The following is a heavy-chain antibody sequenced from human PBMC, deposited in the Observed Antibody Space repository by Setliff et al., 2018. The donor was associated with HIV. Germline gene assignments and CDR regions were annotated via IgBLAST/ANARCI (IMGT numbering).Heavy chain of an antibody. CDR3: ARVSITYWYSIPTFYYYYMDV. V-gene: IGHV4-34*01. D-gene: IGHD2-15*01. Sequence: PSQTLSLTCAVYGGSFSGYHWNWIRQPPGKGLEWIGEINHSGRTNYNPSLKSRVTISVDTSKNQFSLKLRSVTAADTAMYYCARVSITYWYSIPTFYYYYMDVWGKGTKVTVSS. J-gene: IGHJ6*03. CDR2: INHSGRT. CDR1: GGSFSGYH.